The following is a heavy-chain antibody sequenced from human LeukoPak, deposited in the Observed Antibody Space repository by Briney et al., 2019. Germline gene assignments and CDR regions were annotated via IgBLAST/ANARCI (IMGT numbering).Heavy chain of an antibody. CDR3: AKDAGGVVTAIHSNWFDP. J-gene: IGHJ5*02. V-gene: IGHV3-9*01. CDR2: ISWNSGSI. D-gene: IGHD2-21*02. CDR1: GFTFDDYA. Sequence: GGSLRLSCAASGFTFDDYAMHWVRQAPGKGLEWVSGISWNSGSIGYADSVKGRFTISRDNSKNTLYLQMNSLRAEDTAVYYCAKDAGGVVTAIHSNWFDPWGQGTLVTVSS.